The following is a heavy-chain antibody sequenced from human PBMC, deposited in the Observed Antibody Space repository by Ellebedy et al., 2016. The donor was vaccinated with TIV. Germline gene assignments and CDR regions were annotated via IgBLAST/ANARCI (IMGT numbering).Heavy chain of an antibody. CDR1: GFTFDDFA. Sequence: PGGSLRLSCAASGFTFDDFAMHWVRQAPGKGLEWVSQISWNSGSKGYADSVKGRITVSRDNAKKSLYLQMNNLRPEDTAVYYCAKGGGPFSTDGIDIWGQGTMVTVSS. D-gene: IGHD3-16*01. J-gene: IGHJ3*02. CDR2: ISWNSGSK. V-gene: IGHV3-9*01. CDR3: AKGGGPFSTDGIDI.